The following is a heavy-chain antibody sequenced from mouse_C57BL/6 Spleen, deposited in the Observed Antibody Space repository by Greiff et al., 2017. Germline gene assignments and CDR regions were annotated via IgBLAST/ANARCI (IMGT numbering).Heavy chain of an antibody. V-gene: IGHV1-62-3*01. CDR2: IDPNSGGT. D-gene: IGHD2-3*01. Sequence: QVQLQQPGAELVKPGASVKLSCKASGYTFTSYWMHWVKQRPGRGLEWIGRIDPNSGGTKYNQKFKGKATLTVDQSSSTAYMQLNSLTSEDSAVYYCARESLDGYYVYAMDYWGQGTSVTVSS. J-gene: IGHJ4*01. CDR1: GYTFTSYW. CDR3: ARESLDGYYVYAMDY.